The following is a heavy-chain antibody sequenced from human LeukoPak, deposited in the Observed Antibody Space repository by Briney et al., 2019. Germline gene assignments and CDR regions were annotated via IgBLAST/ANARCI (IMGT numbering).Heavy chain of an antibody. Sequence: SETLSLTCAVSGGPFSGYYWTWIRQSPGKGLEWIGEIDHSGGTHNNPSLRSRVTISVDTSKSQFSLKLTSVTAADTGVYYCAKPGGFFLYYMDGWGKGTTVTVSS. CDR3: AKPGGFFLYYMDG. CDR2: IDHSGGT. D-gene: IGHD1-14*01. J-gene: IGHJ6*03. CDR1: GGPFSGYY. V-gene: IGHV4-34*01.